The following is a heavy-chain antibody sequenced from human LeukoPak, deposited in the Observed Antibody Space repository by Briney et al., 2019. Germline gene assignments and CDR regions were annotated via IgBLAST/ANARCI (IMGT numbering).Heavy chain of an antibody. CDR2: IKSKTDGGTT. CDR3: TTDLIAAAASIDY. Sequence: NPGGSLRLSCAASGFTFSNAWMSWVRQAPGKGLEWVGRIKSKTDGGTTDYAAPVKGRFTISGDDSKNTLYLQMNSLKTEDTAVYYCTTDLIAAAASIDYWGQGTLVTVSS. CDR1: GFTFSNAW. J-gene: IGHJ4*02. V-gene: IGHV3-15*01. D-gene: IGHD6-13*01.